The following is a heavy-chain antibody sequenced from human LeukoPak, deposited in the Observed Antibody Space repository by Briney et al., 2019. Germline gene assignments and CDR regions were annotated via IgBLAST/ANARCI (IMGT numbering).Heavy chain of an antibody. CDR2: IIPILGIA. Sequence: AASVKVSCKASGGTFSSYTISWVRQAPGQGLEWMGRIIPILGIANYAQKFQGRVTITADKSTSTAYMELSSLRSEDTAVYYCARDLNIAVAGTVDYWGQGTLVTVSS. J-gene: IGHJ4*02. D-gene: IGHD6-19*01. CDR3: ARDLNIAVAGTVDY. V-gene: IGHV1-69*02. CDR1: GGTFSSYT.